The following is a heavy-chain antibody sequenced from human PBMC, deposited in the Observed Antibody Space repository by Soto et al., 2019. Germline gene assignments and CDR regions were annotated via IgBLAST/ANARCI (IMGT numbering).Heavy chain of an antibody. J-gene: IGHJ6*02. D-gene: IGHD6-19*01. CDR3: ARVRVAGTYRYYYGMDV. CDR1: GYTFTSYG. CDR2: ISAYNGNT. Sequence: QVQLVQSGAEVKKPGASVKVSCKASGYTFTSYGISWVRQAPGQGLEWMGWISAYNGNTNYAQKLQDRDTMTTDTSTSTAYMELRSLRSDDTAVYYCARVRVAGTYRYYYGMDVWRQGTTVTVSS. V-gene: IGHV1-18*01.